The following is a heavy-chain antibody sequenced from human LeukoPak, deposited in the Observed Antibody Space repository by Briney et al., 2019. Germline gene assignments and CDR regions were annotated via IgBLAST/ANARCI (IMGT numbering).Heavy chain of an antibody. J-gene: IGHJ4*02. CDR3: ARGGLQLPDY. V-gene: IGHV4-61*01. D-gene: IGHD1-7*01. CDR2: FYYRGST. Sequence: SETPSLTCTVSGGSVTSGSYYWGWIRQRPGKGLEYIGCFYYRGSTKYNPSLKSRVAISVDTSKNQFSLRLSSVTAADTAVYYCARGGLQLPDYWGQGTLVTVSS. CDR1: GGSVTSGSYY.